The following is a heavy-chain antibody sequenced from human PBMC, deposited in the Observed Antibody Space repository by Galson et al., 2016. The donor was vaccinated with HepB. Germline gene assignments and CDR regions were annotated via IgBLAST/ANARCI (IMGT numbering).Heavy chain of an antibody. Sequence: SETLSLTCTVHGGSLGGYYWSWIRQPPGKGLEWIGEINHSGGTSYNPSLKGRVTISIDTSKNQFSLKVSSVTAADTAVYFCARSLWSGGPGGYWGQGTLVSVSS. CDR2: INHSGGT. D-gene: IGHD3-3*01. CDR3: ARSLWSGGPGGY. V-gene: IGHV4-34*01. CDR1: GGSLGGYY. J-gene: IGHJ4*02.